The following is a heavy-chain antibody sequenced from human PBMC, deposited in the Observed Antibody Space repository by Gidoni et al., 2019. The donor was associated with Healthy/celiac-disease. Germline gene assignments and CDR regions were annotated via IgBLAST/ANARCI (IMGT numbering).Heavy chain of an antibody. Sequence: EVQLVESGGGLVQPGRSLRLSCAASGFTFDDYAMHWVRQAPGKGLEWVSGISWNSGSIGYADSVKGRFTISRDNAKNSLYLQMNSLRAEDTALYYCAKDRGAALDATLDLWGRGTLVTVSS. CDR2: ISWNSGSI. CDR1: GFTFDDYA. D-gene: IGHD6-6*01. V-gene: IGHV3-9*01. J-gene: IGHJ2*01. CDR3: AKDRGAALDATLDL.